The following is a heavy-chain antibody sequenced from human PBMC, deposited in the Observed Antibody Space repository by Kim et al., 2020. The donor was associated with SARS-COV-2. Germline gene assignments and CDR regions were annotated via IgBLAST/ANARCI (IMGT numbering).Heavy chain of an antibody. V-gene: IGHV3-23*01. J-gene: IGHJ4*02. D-gene: IGHD1-1*01. CDR1: GFTFNSYA. CDR2: INSGGNT. CDR3: VKELGLWKNFDY. Sequence: GGSLRLSCAVSGFTFNSYAMSWVRQAPGKGLKWVSAINSGGNTYYADSVKGRFTISRDNYKNTLYLQMTSLSAEDTAVYFCVKELGLWKNFDYWGQGTLVTVSS.